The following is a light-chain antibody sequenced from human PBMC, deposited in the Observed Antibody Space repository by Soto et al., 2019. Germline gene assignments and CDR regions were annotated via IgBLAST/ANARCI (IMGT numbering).Light chain of an antibody. J-gene: IGKJ1*01. CDR2: AAS. CDR3: QLATSTLWT. Sequence: DIQMPQSPSSLSASVGDRVTITCRASQGIGTYLNWFQQRPGKAPKLLIFAASNLQSGVPSRFSGGGSGADFTLTISMLQPDDSATYYCQLATSTLWTFGQGTKVQIK. V-gene: IGKV1-39*01. CDR1: QGIGTY.